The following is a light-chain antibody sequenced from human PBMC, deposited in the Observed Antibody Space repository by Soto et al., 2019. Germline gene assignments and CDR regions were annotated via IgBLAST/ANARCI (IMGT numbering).Light chain of an antibody. V-gene: IGLV1-40*01. Sequence: QSVLTQPPPVSGAPGQRVTISCTGSSSNIGAGYDVHWYQQLPGTDPKLLIYGNSNRPSGVPDRFSGSKSGTSASLAITGLQAEDEADYYCQSYDSSLSGSYVFGTGTKVTVL. CDR1: SSNIGAGYD. CDR2: GNS. CDR3: QSYDSSLSGSYV. J-gene: IGLJ1*01.